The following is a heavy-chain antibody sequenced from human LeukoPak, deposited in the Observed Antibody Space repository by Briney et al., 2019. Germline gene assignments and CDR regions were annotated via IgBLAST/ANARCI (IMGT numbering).Heavy chain of an antibody. CDR2: ISGSGGST. CDR1: GFTFSIYA. D-gene: IGHD6-13*01. J-gene: IGHJ4*02. CDR3: ASSAGAAAGLDY. V-gene: IGHV3-23*01. Sequence: GGSLRLSCAASGFTFSIYAMSWVRQAPGKGLEWVSAISGSGGSTYYADSVKGRFTISRDNAKNSLYLQMNSLRAEDTAVYYCASSAGAAAGLDYWGQGTLVTVSS.